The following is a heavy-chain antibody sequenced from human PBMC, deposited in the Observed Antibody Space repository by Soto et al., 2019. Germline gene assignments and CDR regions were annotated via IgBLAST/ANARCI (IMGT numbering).Heavy chain of an antibody. CDR2: IYYSRST. Sequence: SETLSLTCTVSGGSISSYYWSWIRQPPGKGLEWIGYIYYSRSTNYNPSLKSRVTISVDTSKNQFSLKLSSVTAADTAVYYCARFPRGYSYGHFDYWGQGTLVTVSS. CDR1: GGSISSYY. CDR3: ARFPRGYSYGHFDY. J-gene: IGHJ4*02. V-gene: IGHV4-59*01. D-gene: IGHD5-18*01.